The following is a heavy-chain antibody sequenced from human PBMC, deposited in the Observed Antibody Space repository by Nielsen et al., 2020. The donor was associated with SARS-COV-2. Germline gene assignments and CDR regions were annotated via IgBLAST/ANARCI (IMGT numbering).Heavy chain of an antibody. CDR1: GFTFSTYA. J-gene: IGHJ4*02. Sequence: GESLKISCEASGFTFSTYAMGWVRQAPGKGLEWVSVISDSGIGTNYADSVKGRFTISRDQSKNTLFLQMNSLRAEDTAVYYCAKAFRSSDWVRAATDFWGQGTLVTVSS. V-gene: IGHV3-23*01. CDR2: ISDSGIGT. D-gene: IGHD6-25*01. CDR3: AKAFRSSDWVRAATDF.